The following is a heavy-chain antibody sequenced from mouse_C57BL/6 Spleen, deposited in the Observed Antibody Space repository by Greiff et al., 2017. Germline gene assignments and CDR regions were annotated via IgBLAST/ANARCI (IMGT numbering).Heavy chain of an antibody. J-gene: IGHJ4*01. CDR1: GYTFTSYW. Sequence: QVQLQQPGAELVMPGASVKLSCKASGYTFTSYWMHWVKQRPGQGLEWIGEIDPSDSYTNYNQKFKGKSTLTVDKSSSTAYMQLSSLTSEDSAVYYCARGDGLPRAMDYWGQGTSVTVSS. V-gene: IGHV1-69*01. CDR2: IDPSDSYT. D-gene: IGHD2-3*01. CDR3: ARGDGLPRAMDY.